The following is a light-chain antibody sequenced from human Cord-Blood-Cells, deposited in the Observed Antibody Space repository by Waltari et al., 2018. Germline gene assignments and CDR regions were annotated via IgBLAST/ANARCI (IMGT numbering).Light chain of an antibody. CDR1: QSVSSN. CDR2: GAS. J-gene: IGKJ1*01. Sequence: ELVMTQSPANLSVSPGESGTLSCRASQSVSSNLAWYKPKPGQAPMPLIYGASTRATGIPASFSGSGSGTEFTLTISSLQSEDVAVYYCQQYNSWWTFGQGTKVEIK. V-gene: IGKV3-15*01. CDR3: QQYNSWWT.